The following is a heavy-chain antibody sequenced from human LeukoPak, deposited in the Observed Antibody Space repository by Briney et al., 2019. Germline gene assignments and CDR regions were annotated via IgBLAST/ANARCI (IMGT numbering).Heavy chain of an antibody. D-gene: IGHD5-18*01. CDR2: IYTSGST. J-gene: IGHJ4*02. CDR1: GGSISSGSYY. V-gene: IGHV4-61*02. Sequence: SETLSLTCTVSGGSISSGSYYWSWIRQPAGKGLEWIGRIYTSGSTNYNPSLKSRVTISVDTSKNQFSLKLSSVTAADTAVYYCASVDTGYFDYWGQGTLVTVSS. CDR3: ASVDTGYFDY.